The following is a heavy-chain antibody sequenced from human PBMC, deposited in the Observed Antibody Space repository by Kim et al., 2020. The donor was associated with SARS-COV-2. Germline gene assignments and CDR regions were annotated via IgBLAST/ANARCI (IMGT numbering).Heavy chain of an antibody. J-gene: IGHJ5*02. Sequence: SETLSLTCTVSGDSINSFYWSWIRHIPGKGLEWIGFVYFTGTTTYNPFLESRVSISLNMSWTQFTLALTSVTAADTATYYCAREGAGGGRNDWFDLWGPG. V-gene: IGHV4-59*13. CDR3: AREGAGGGRNDWFDL. CDR2: VYFTGTT. D-gene: IGHD3-16*01. CDR1: GDSINSFY.